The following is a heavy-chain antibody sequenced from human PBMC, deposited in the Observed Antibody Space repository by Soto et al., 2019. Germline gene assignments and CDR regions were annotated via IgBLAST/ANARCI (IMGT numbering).Heavy chain of an antibody. CDR2: ISGSGGST. CDR1: GFTFSSYA. Sequence: GGSLRLSCAASGFTFSSYAMSWVRQAPGKGLEWVSAISGSGGSTYYADSVKGRFTISRDNSKNTLYLQMNSLRAEDTAVYYCAKELYYYDSSGYYYVAFDIWGQGTMVTISS. J-gene: IGHJ3*02. D-gene: IGHD3-22*01. V-gene: IGHV3-23*01. CDR3: AKELYYYDSSGYYYVAFDI.